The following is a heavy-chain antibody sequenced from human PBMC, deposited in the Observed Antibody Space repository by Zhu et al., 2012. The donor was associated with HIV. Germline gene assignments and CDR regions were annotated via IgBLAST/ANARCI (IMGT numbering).Heavy chain of an antibody. D-gene: IGHD3-22*01. Sequence: QVQLQESGPGLVKPSETLSLTCAVSGYSISSGYYWGWIRQPPGKGLEWIGSIYHSGSTYYNPSLKSRVTISVDTSKNQFSLKLSSVTAADTAVYYCARDSGPYYYDSSGSYYFDYWGQGTLVTVSS. CDR2: IYHSGST. CDR1: GYSISSGYY. CDR3: ARDSGPYYYDSSGSYYFDY. J-gene: IGHJ4*02. V-gene: IGHV4-38-2*02.